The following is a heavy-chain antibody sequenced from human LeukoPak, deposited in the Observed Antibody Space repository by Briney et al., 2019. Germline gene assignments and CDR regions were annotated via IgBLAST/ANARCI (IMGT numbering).Heavy chain of an antibody. CDR3: AKDLEDSSGFHY. Sequence: GGSLRLSCAASGFTFSAYSMNWVRQAPGKGLEWVSSISSSSSYIYYADSVKGRFTISRDNAKNSLHLQMNSLRVDDTAVYYCAKDLEDSSGFHYWGQGTLVAVSS. D-gene: IGHD3-22*01. CDR1: GFTFSAYS. J-gene: IGHJ4*02. CDR2: ISSSSSYI. V-gene: IGHV3-21*01.